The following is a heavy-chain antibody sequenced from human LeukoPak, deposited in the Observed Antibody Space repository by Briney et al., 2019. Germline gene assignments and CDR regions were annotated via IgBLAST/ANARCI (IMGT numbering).Heavy chain of an antibody. CDR3: AKEGRYCSSTSCYRVFDY. Sequence: GGSLRLSCAASGFTVSSYYMNWVRQAPGKGLEWVSVIYRDGNTYYADSVRGRFTISRDNSKNTLYLQMNSLRAEDTAVYYCAKEGRYCSSTSCYRVFDYWGQGTLVTVSS. CDR1: GFTVSSYY. V-gene: IGHV3-66*01. D-gene: IGHD2-2*02. J-gene: IGHJ4*02. CDR2: IYRDGNT.